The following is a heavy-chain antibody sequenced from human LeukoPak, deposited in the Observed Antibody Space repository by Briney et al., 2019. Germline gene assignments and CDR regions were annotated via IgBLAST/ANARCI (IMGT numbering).Heavy chain of an antibody. J-gene: IGHJ6*02. CDR1: GGTFSSSA. D-gene: IGHD5-18*01. Sequence: SVKVSCKTSGGTFSSSAITWVRQAPGQGLEWMGRIIPVLNLTSYAQKFQGRVTITADTSTSTVYMELSSLRSEETAVYYCARDQGLTAPPPYGLDVWGQGTTVIVSS. CDR2: IIPVLNLT. V-gene: IGHV1-69*04. CDR3: ARDQGLTAPPPYGLDV.